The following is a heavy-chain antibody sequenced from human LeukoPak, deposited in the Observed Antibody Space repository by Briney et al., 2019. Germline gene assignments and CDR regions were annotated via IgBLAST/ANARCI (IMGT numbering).Heavy chain of an antibody. J-gene: IGHJ4*02. D-gene: IGHD2-15*01. CDR1: GGSFSGYY. CDR3: ARRVSLVAAAFDY. V-gene: IGHV4-34*01. Sequence: SETLSLTCAVYGGSFSGYYWSWIRQPPGKGLEWIGEINHSGSTNYNPPLKSRVTISVDTSKNQFSLKLSSVTAADTAVYYCARRVSLVAAAFDYWGQGTLVTVSS. CDR2: INHSGST.